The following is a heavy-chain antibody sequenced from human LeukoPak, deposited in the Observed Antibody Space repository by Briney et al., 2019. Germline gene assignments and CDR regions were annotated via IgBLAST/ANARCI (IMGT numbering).Heavy chain of an antibody. Sequence: GGSLRLSCAASGFTFSSYAMNWVRQAPGKGLEWVSGTGSTGVSTFYADSVKGRFTVSRDNSKNTLSLQMNSLRAEDTAVYYCAKQITMVRGVIIGDAFDIWGQGTMVTVSS. J-gene: IGHJ3*02. V-gene: IGHV3-23*01. CDR2: TGSTGVST. CDR1: GFTFSSYA. CDR3: AKQITMVRGVIIGDAFDI. D-gene: IGHD3-10*01.